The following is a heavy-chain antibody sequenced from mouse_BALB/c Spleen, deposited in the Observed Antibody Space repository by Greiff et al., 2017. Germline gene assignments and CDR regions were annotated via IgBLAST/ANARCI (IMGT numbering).Heavy chain of an antibody. CDR2: IDPANGNT. V-gene: IGHV14-3*02. CDR1: GFNIKDTY. CDR3: ARGLWFAY. Sequence: VQLKESGAELVKPGASVKLSCTASGFNIKDTYMHWVKQRPEQGLEWIGRIDPANGNTKYDPKFQGKATITADTSSNTAYLQLSSLTSEDTAVYYCARGLWFAYWGQGTLVTVSA. J-gene: IGHJ3*01.